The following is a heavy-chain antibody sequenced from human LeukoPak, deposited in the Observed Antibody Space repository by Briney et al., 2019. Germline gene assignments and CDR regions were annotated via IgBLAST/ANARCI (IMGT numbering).Heavy chain of an antibody. CDR1: GFTFSSYA. D-gene: IGHD3-22*01. V-gene: IGHV3-23*01. Sequence: PGGSLRLSCAASGFTFSSYAMSWVRQAPGKGLEWVSAISGSGGSTYYADSVKGRFTISRDNSKNTLYLQMNSLRAEDTAVYYCXXXXXXXXXDSSGYYGVYWGQGTLVTVSS. J-gene: IGHJ4*02. CDR3: XXXXXXXXXDSSGYYGVY. CDR2: ISGSGGST.